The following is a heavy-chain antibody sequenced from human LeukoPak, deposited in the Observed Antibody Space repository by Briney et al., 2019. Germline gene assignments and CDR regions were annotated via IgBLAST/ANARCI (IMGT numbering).Heavy chain of an antibody. CDR2: ISSSGNTI. CDR1: GFTFSSYE. Sequence: PGGSLRLSCAASGFTFSSYEMNWVRQAPGKGLEWVSYISSSGNTIFYADSVKGRFTISRDNAKHSLYLQMNSLRAEDTAVYYCARTGRYGDDSHYYYYYGMDVWGQGTTVTGSS. CDR3: ARTGRYGDDSHYYYYYGMDV. V-gene: IGHV3-48*03. J-gene: IGHJ6*02. D-gene: IGHD4-17*01.